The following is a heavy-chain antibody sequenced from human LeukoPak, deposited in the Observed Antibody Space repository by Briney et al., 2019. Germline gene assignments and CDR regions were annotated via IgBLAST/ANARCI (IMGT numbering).Heavy chain of an antibody. Sequence: ASVKVSCKVSGYTLTELSMHWVRQAPGKGLEWMGGFEPEDGETIYAQKFQGRVTMTEDTSTDTAYMELSSLRSEDTAVYYCATGVLFGVVVVAATLDYWGQGTLVTVSS. CDR1: GYTLTELS. V-gene: IGHV1-24*01. J-gene: IGHJ4*02. CDR3: ATGVLFGVVVVAATLDY. CDR2: FEPEDGET. D-gene: IGHD2-15*01.